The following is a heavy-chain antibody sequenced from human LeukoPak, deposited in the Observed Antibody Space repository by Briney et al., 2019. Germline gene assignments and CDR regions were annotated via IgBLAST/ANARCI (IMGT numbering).Heavy chain of an antibody. V-gene: IGHV4-39*07. CDR2: IYYSGST. CDR3: ARGRGVRDGYV. J-gene: IGHJ4*02. CDR1: GGSISSSSYY. D-gene: IGHD5-24*01. Sequence: SETLSLTCTVSGGSISSSSYYWGWIRQPPGKGLEWIGSIYYSGSTYYNPSLKSRVTISVDTSKNQFSLKLSSVTAADTAVYYCARGRGVRDGYVWGQGTLVTVSS.